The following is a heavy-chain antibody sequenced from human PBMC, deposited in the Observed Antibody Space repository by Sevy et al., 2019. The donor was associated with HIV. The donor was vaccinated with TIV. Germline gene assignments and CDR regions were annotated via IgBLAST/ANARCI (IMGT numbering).Heavy chain of an antibody. CDR2: ISHDGINE. Sequence: GGSLRLSCIGSGFSFSYYGIHWVRQAPGKGLDWVALISHDGINEYYADSVKGRFTISRDNSKNTVYLEMNSLRNEGTAMYFCANAYSGSYSHSYLYALDVWGQGTTVTVSS. V-gene: IGHV3-30*18. J-gene: IGHJ6*02. CDR1: GFSFSYYG. D-gene: IGHD1-26*01. CDR3: ANAYSGSYSHSYLYALDV.